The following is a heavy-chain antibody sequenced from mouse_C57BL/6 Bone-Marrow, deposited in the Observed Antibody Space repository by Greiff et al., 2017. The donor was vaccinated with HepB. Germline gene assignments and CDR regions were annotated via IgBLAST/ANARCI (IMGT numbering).Heavy chain of an antibody. CDR1: GFNIKDDY. V-gene: IGHV14-4*01. CDR2: IDPENGDT. Sequence: VQLKQSGAELVRPGASVKLSCTASGFNIKDDYMHWVKQRPEQGLEWIGWIDPENGDTEYASKFQGKATITADTSSNTAYLQLSSLTSEDTAVYYCTGWLPFDYWGQGTTLTVSS. CDR3: TGWLPFDY. D-gene: IGHD2-3*01. J-gene: IGHJ2*01.